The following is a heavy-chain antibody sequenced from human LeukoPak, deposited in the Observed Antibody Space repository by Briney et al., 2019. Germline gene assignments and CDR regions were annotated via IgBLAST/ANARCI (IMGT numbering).Heavy chain of an antibody. J-gene: IGHJ4*02. CDR3: ARETYYYDSSGYYLYYFDY. V-gene: IGHV4-59*01. CDR2: IHYSGST. D-gene: IGHD3-22*01. CDR1: GGSISSYY. Sequence: SETLSLTCTVSGGSISSYYWSWIRQPPGKGLEWIGYIHYSGSTNYNPSLKSRVTLSVDTSKNQFSLKLSSVTAADTAVYYCARETYYYDSSGYYLYYFDYWGQGTLVTVSS.